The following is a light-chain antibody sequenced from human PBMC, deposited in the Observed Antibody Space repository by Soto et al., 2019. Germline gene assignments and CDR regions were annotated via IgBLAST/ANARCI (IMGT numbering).Light chain of an antibody. J-gene: IGLJ3*02. CDR3: CSYAGTNNWV. V-gene: IGLV2-8*01. CDR1: SSDVGGYNY. Sequence: QSALTQPPSASGSPGQSVTISCTGTSSDVGGYNYVSWYQQHPGKAPKLLIYEVSKRPSGVPDRFSGSKSGNTASLIVSGLQAEDEADYYCCSYAGTNNWVFGGGTKLTVL. CDR2: EVS.